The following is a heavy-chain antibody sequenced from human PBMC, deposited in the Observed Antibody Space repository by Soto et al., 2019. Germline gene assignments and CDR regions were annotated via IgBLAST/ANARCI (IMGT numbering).Heavy chain of an antibody. CDR1: GYTFTSYG. J-gene: IGHJ4*02. CDR3: GRVGPAHYYDSSGYYSPLDY. CDR2: IIPMFGTA. V-gene: IGHV1-69*13. Sequence: SVKVSFKASGYTFTSYGITWVRQAPGQGLEWMGGIIPMFGTANYAQKFKGRVTITAGETTSTVYMELSSLRSDDTAVYYCGRVGPAHYYDSSGYYSPLDYWGQGTLVTVSS. D-gene: IGHD3-22*01.